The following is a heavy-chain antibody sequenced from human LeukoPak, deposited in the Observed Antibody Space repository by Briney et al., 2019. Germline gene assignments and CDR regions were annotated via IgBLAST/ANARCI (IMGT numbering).Heavy chain of an antibody. CDR1: GYTFTSYY. J-gene: IGHJ1*01. V-gene: IGHV1-46*01. Sequence: GESLKISCKGSGYTFTSYYMHWVRQAPGQGLEWMGIINPSGGSTSYAQKFQGRVTMTRDTSTSTVYMELSSLRSEDTAVYYCAREVEQWLVGRGYFQHWGQGTLVTVSS. D-gene: IGHD6-19*01. CDR2: INPSGGST. CDR3: AREVEQWLVGRGYFQH.